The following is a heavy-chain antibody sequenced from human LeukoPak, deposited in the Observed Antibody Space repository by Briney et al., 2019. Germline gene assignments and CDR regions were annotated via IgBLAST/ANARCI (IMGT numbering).Heavy chain of an antibody. Sequence: KPSETLSLTCTVSGGSISSSSYYWGWIRQPPGKGLEWIGSIYYSGSTYYNPSLKSRVTISVDTSKNQFSLKLSSVTAADTAVYYCARSYYETWFDPWGQGTLVTVSS. CDR3: ARSYYETWFDP. J-gene: IGHJ5*02. CDR1: GGSISSSSYY. CDR2: IYYSGST. V-gene: IGHV4-39*01. D-gene: IGHD3-22*01.